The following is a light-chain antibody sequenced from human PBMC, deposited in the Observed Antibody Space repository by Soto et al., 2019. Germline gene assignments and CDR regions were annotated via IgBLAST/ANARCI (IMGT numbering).Light chain of an antibody. CDR3: QQYANLPLT. CDR2: DAS. CDR1: QDISNY. Sequence: DIQRTQSPSSLSASVRYRFAIAWQASQDISNYLNWYQQKPGKAPKLLIYDASNLETGVPSRFSGSGSGTAFTFTISSLQPADIATYYCQQYANLPLTFGQGTKVDIK. J-gene: IGKJ1*01. V-gene: IGKV1-33*01.